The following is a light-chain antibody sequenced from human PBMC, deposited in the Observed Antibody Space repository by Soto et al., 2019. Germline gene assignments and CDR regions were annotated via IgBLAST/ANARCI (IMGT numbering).Light chain of an antibody. J-gene: IGKJ2*01. CDR2: AAS. Sequence: DIQMTQSPSSVSASVGDRVTITCRASQGISSCLAWYQQKPGKAPNLLIYAASSLQSGVPSRFTGSGSGTDFTLTISSLQPEDFATYYCQQANSIPYTFGQGTKLEIK. V-gene: IGKV1-12*01. CDR1: QGISSC. CDR3: QQANSIPYT.